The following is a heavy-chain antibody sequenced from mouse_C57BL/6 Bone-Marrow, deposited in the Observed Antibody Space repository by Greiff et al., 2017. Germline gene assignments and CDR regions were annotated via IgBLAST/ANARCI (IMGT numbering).Heavy chain of an antibody. CDR1: GFTFSSYA. V-gene: IGHV5-4*01. Sequence: EVKLVESAGGLVKPGGSLKLSCAASGFTFSSYAMSWVRQTPEKRLEWVATISDGGSYTYYPDNVKGRFTISRDNAKNNLYLQMSHLKSEDTAMYYCARDGRRAYWGQGTLVTVSA. CDR3: ARDGRRAY. J-gene: IGHJ3*01. CDR2: ISDGGSYT.